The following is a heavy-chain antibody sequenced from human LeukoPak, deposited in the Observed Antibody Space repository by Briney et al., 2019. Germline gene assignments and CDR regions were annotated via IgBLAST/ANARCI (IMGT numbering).Heavy chain of an antibody. V-gene: IGHV4-39*01. CDR1: GGSIFSSTYY. D-gene: IGHD6-6*01. J-gene: IGHJ2*01. CDR3: ARLGSSSPNWCFDL. Sequence: SETLSLTCTVSGGSIFSSTYYWGWIRQPPGKGLEWIGSIYYSGSTYYNPSLKSRVTMSVDTSKNQFSLKLTSVTAADTAVYDCARLGSSSPNWCFDLWGHGTLVTASS. CDR2: IYYSGST.